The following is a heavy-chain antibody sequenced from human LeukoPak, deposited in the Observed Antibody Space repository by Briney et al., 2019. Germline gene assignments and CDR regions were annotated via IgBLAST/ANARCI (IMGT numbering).Heavy chain of an antibody. D-gene: IGHD2-21*01. CDR1: GFTLTTYW. CDR2: INQDGSVK. V-gene: IGHV3-7*01. J-gene: IGHJ4*02. Sequence: GGSLRLSCAASGFTLTTYWMSRVRQAPGKGLEWVANINQDGSVKNYVDSVKGRFTISRDNAKNSLYLQMNGLRAEDTAVYYCAREKSCGDSFDYWGQGTLVTASS. CDR3: AREKSCGDSFDY.